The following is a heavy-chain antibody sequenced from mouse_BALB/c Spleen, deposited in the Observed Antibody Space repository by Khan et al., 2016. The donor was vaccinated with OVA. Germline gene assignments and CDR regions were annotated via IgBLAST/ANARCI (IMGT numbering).Heavy chain of an antibody. V-gene: IGHV5-6*01. J-gene: IGHJ3*01. CDR2: ISSGGDYT. CDR3: ADDVTGSFAY. CDR1: GFTFSSYS. Sequence: EVELVQSGGDLVKPGGSLKLSCAASGFTFSSYSMSWVRQTPDKRLEWVASISSGGDYTYYPDSVKGRFTISRDNAKNTLYLQMSDLTSEDTAMYYCADDVTGSFAYWGQGTLVTVSA. D-gene: IGHD4-1*01.